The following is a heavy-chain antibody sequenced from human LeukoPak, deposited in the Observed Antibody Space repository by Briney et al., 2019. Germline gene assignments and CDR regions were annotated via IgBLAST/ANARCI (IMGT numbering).Heavy chain of an antibody. CDR1: GYTFTGYY. J-gene: IGHJ4*02. V-gene: IGHV1-8*02. CDR3: ARGRLYSSGWYYFDY. Sequence: ASVKVSCKASGYTFTGYYMHWVRQATGQGLEWMGWMNPNSGNTGYAQKFQGRVTMTRNTSISTAYMELSSLRSEGTAVYYCARGRLYSSGWYYFDYWGQGTLVTVSS. D-gene: IGHD6-19*01. CDR2: MNPNSGNT.